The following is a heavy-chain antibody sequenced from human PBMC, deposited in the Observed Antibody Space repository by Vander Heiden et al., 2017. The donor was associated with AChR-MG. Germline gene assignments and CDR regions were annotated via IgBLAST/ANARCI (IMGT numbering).Heavy chain of an antibody. D-gene: IGHD6-13*01. Sequence: QVQLVPSGAEVKKPGASVTVSCKASGYTFTGYYMHWVRQAPGQGLEWMGWINPNSGGTNYAQKFQGRVTMTRDTSISTAYMELSRLRSDDTAVYYCARAAAAGMYYYGMDVWGQGTTVTVSS. CDR1: GYTFTGYY. CDR3: ARAAAAGMYYYGMDV. CDR2: INPNSGGT. J-gene: IGHJ6*02. V-gene: IGHV1-2*02.